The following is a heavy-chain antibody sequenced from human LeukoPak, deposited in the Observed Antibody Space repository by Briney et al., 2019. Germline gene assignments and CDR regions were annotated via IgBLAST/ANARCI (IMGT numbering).Heavy chain of an antibody. CDR2: ISGCGHRT. V-gene: IGHV3-64*02. Sequence: QPGGSLRLSCAASGFSFSTYAIHWVRQAPGKGVECVSAISGCGHRTHYADSVRGRFTISRDNAKNILFLQMDSLKTEDTAVYYCARGPYHMLTMPPWFDAWGQGTLLTVSS. CDR1: GFSFSTYA. J-gene: IGHJ5*02. D-gene: IGHD2-8*01. CDR3: ARGPYHMLTMPPWFDA.